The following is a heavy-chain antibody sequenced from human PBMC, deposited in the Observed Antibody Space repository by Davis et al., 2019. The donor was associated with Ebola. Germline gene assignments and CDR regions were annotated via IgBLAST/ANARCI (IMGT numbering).Heavy chain of an antibody. CDR2: INPSGGST. CDR1: GYTFTSYY. CDR3: ARDHGNPYGESLDY. J-gene: IGHJ4*02. V-gene: IGHV1-46*01. D-gene: IGHD4-17*01. Sequence: ASVKVSCKASGYTFTSYYMHWVRQAPGQGLEWMGIINPSGGSTSYAQKFQGRVTMTRDTSISTAYMELSRLRSDDTAVYYCARDHGNPYGESLDYWGQGTLVTVSS.